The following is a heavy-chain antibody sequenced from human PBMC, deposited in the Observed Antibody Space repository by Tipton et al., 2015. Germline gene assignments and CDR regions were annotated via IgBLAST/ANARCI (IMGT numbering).Heavy chain of an antibody. CDR2: IIPLLGTT. J-gene: IGHJ4*02. Sequence: QVQLVQSGAEVKKPGSSVKVSCKPSGGTFINYAINWVRQAPGQGPEWMGGIIPLLGTTIYAQKFQNRVTITADETTTTAYMGLSSLTSDDTAVYYCARGAGYRGHRSYFDLWGQGTLVTVSS. D-gene: IGHD5-12*01. CDR1: GGTFINYA. CDR3: ARGAGYRGHRSYFDL. V-gene: IGHV1-69*01.